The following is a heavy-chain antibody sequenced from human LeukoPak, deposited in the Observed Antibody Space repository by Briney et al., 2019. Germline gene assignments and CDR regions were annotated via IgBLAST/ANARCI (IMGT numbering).Heavy chain of an antibody. Sequence: GGSLRLSCAASGFTFTGYWMTWVRQVPGKGLEWVANIHKAGTESYYVDSVKGRFAISRDNAKNSLYLQLSSLRVDDTAVYYCARVGTWELQRVFDYWGQGTLVTVSS. CDR2: IHKAGTES. D-gene: IGHD1-26*01. V-gene: IGHV3-7*01. CDR1: GFTFTGYW. J-gene: IGHJ4*02. CDR3: ARVGTWELQRVFDY.